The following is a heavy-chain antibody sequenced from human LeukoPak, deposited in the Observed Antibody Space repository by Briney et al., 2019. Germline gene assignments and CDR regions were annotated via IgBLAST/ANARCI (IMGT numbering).Heavy chain of an antibody. CDR2: INFDETDE. CDR1: GFTFSTYN. J-gene: IGHJ4*02. D-gene: IGHD1-7*01. V-gene: IGHV3-30*02. Sequence: PGGSLRLSCAASGFTFSTYNMHWVRQAPGKGLEWVAFINFDETDEHFADSVKGRFTISRDNSKNTLYLQMNSLRPEDTAVYYCAKDRTYHFDYWGQGTLVTVSS. CDR3: AKDRTYHFDY.